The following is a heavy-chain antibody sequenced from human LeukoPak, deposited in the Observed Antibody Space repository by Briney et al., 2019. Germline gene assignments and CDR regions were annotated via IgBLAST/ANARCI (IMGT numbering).Heavy chain of an antibody. Sequence: SETLSLTCTVSGGSISSRYWSWIRQPPGKGLEWIGYIYYSGSANYNPSLKSRVTISVDTSKNQFSLKLSSVTAADTVVYYCARVGYCSSTSCYRNAFDIWGQGTMVTVSS. J-gene: IGHJ3*02. CDR1: GGSISSRY. CDR2: IYYSGSA. CDR3: ARVGYCSSTSCYRNAFDI. D-gene: IGHD2-2*02. V-gene: IGHV4-59*08.